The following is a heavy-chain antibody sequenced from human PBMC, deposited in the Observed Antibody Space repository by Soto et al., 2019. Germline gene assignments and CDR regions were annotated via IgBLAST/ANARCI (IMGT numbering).Heavy chain of an antibody. D-gene: IGHD6-13*01. V-gene: IGHV3-11*01. J-gene: IGHJ4*02. CDR3: VRTYSSSSWFPFDR. Sequence: PXVCLRLSCTACGFDFGDYYMSWIRQAPGKGLEWVSYIDSDDGTTYYTDSVKGRFTISRDNAKNSLYLQMNSLRVEDTALYYCVRTYSSSSWFPFDRWGQRTLVTVSS. CDR2: IDSDDGTT. CDR1: GFDFGDYY.